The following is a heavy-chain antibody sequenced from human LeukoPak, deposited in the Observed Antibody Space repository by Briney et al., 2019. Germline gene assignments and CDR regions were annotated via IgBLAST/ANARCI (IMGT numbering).Heavy chain of an antibody. D-gene: IGHD3-10*01. J-gene: IGHJ4*02. Sequence: SETLSLTCAVSAGSISLYNTYYWNWIRQSPGKGLEWIGYIYYSGSTSYNPSLKSRVTISVDTFRNQFSLKLTSVTAADTAIYYCAKSDYYGASDYWGQGTLVTVSS. CDR2: IYYSGST. CDR1: AGSISLYNTYY. CDR3: AKSDYYGASDY. V-gene: IGHV4-59*01.